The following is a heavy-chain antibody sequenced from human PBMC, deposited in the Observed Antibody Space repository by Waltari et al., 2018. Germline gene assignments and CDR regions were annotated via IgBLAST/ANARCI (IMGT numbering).Heavy chain of an antibody. D-gene: IGHD3-3*01. CDR1: GFTFSNAW. CDR2: IKSKTDGGTT. CDR3: TTDRGTYYDFWSGYRNAFDI. Sequence: EVQLVESGGGLVKPGGSLRLSCAASGFTFSNAWLSWVRQAPGKGLEGVGRIKSKTDGGTTDYAEPVKGRFTISREDSKNTLYLQMNSLKTEYTSVYYCTTDRGTYYDFWSGYRNAFDIWVQGTMVTVSS. J-gene: IGHJ3*02. V-gene: IGHV3-15*01.